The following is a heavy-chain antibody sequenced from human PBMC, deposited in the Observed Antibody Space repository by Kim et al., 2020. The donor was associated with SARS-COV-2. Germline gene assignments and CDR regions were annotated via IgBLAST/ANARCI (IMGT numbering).Heavy chain of an antibody. Sequence: SQTLSLTCAISGDSVSSNSAAWNWIRQSPSRGLEWLGRTYYRSKWYKDYAVSVKSRITINPDTAKNQFSLQVSSVTPEDTAFYYCAREVAICRSGTSCDLNFDYDYGLDVWGLGTTVTVSS. J-gene: IGHJ6*02. D-gene: IGHD2-2*01. CDR3: AREVAICRSGTSCDLNFDYDYGLDV. CDR1: GDSVSSNSAA. V-gene: IGHV6-1*01. CDR2: TYYRSKWYK.